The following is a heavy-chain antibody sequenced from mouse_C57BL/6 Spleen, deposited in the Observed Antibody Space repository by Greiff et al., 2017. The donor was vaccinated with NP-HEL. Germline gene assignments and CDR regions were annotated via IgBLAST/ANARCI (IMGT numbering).Heavy chain of an antibody. CDR1: GFTFSDYG. V-gene: IGHV5-17*01. Sequence: EVKLMESGGGLVKPGGSLKLSCAASGFTFSDYGMHWVRQAPEKGLEWVAYISSGSSTIYYADTVKGRFTISRDNAKNTLFLQITSLRSEDTAMYYCARSAQAPFAYWGQGTLVTVSA. CDR3: ARSAQAPFAY. D-gene: IGHD3-2*02. CDR2: ISSGSSTI. J-gene: IGHJ3*01.